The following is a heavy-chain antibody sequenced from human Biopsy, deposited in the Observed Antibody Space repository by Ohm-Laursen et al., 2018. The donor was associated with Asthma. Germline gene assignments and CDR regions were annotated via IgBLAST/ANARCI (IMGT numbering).Heavy chain of an antibody. CDR2: ISVYNGNT. V-gene: IGHV1-18*01. Sequence: ESSVKVSCKTSGYTFNSAGITWVRQAPGQGLEWMGWISVYNGNTKVAQKLQDRVTMITDTSTSTAYMELESLRSDDTAVYFCARAVDYSHYYGIDVWGQGTTVTVS. D-gene: IGHD3-10*01. J-gene: IGHJ6*02. CDR1: GYTFNSAG. CDR3: ARAVDYSHYYGIDV.